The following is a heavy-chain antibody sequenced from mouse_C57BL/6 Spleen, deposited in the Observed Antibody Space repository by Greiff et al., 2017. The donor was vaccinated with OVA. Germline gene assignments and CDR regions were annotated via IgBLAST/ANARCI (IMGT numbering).Heavy chain of an antibody. J-gene: IGHJ4*01. Sequence: EVQLQESGGGLVKPGGSLKLSCAASGFTFSSYAMSWVRQTPEKRLEWVATISDGGSYTYYPDNVKGRFTISRDNAKNNLYLQMSHLKSEDTAMYYGARDPGRDYDGSMDYWGQGTSVTVSS. V-gene: IGHV5-4*01. CDR3: ARDPGRDYDGSMDY. CDR2: ISDGGSYT. D-gene: IGHD2-4*01. CDR1: GFTFSSYA.